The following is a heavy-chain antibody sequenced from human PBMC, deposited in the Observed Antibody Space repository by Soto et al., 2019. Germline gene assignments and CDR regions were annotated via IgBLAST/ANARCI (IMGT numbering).Heavy chain of an antibody. CDR1: GGTFNTYA. D-gene: IGHD3-10*01. J-gene: IGHJ4*02. CDR2: ISPMFGAA. CDR3: AREVQVHTPAFVY. V-gene: IGHV1-69*19. Sequence: QVQLVQSGAEMKKPGSSVKVSCQSSGGTFNTYAMNWVRQAPGQGPEWMGDISPMFGAANYAPKFQGRVTITAAEPTGTSYMQLSSLMSGDTALYFCAREVQVHTPAFVYWGQGTLVTVSS.